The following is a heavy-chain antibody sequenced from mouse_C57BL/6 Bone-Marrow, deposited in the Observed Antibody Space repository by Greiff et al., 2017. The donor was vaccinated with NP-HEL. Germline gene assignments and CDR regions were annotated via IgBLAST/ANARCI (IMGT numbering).Heavy chain of an antibody. CDR3: ARREVVYYGRRFDY. Sequence: QVQLQQPGAELVKPGASVKLSCKASGYTFTSYWMHWVKQRPGQGLEWIGMIHPNSGSTNYNEKFKSKATLTVDKSSSTAYMQLSSLTSEDSAVYYCARREVVYYGRRFDYWGQGTTLTVSS. V-gene: IGHV1-64*01. CDR2: IHPNSGST. D-gene: IGHD1-2*01. J-gene: IGHJ2*01. CDR1: GYTFTSYW.